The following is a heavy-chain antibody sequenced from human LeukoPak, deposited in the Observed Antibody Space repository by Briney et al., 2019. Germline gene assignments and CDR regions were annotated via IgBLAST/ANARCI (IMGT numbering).Heavy chain of an antibody. V-gene: IGHV1-69*13. Sequence: SVKVSCKASGGTFSSYAISWVRQAPGQGLEWMGGIIPIFGTANYAQKFQGRVTITADESTSTAYMEPSSLRSEDTAVYYCARDRPKCRGYYCYNWFDPWGQGTLVTVSS. CDR3: ARDRPKCRGYYCYNWFDP. J-gene: IGHJ5*02. CDR1: GGTFSSYA. CDR2: IIPIFGTA. D-gene: IGHD3-16*02.